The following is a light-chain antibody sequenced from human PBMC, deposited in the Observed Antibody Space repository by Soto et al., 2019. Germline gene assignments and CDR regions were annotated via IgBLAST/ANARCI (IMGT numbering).Light chain of an antibody. V-gene: IGKV1-27*01. Sequence: DIQMTQSPSSLSASVGDRVTITCRASQGISNYLAWYHQKPGKVPKLLIYAASTLQSGVPSRFSGSGSGTDFTLTISSLQPEDVATYYCQKYNSASITFGQGTRLEIK. J-gene: IGKJ5*01. CDR2: AAS. CDR1: QGISNY. CDR3: QKYNSASIT.